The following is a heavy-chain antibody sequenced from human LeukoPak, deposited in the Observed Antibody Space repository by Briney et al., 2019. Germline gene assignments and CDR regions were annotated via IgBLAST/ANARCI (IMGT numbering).Heavy chain of an antibody. CDR3: ARDYPDSSSWYENNWFDP. CDR1: GGSISSGGYY. Sequence: PSETLSLTCTVSGGSISSGGYYWSWIRQPPGKGLEWIGYIYHSGSTYYNPSLKSRVTISVDTSKNQFSLKLSSVTAADTAVYYCARDYPDSSSWYENNWFDPWGQGTMVTVSS. J-gene: IGHJ5*01. V-gene: IGHV4-30-2*01. CDR2: IYHSGST. D-gene: IGHD6-13*01.